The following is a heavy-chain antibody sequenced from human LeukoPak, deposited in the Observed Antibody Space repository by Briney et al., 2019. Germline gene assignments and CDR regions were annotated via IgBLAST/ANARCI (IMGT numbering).Heavy chain of an antibody. CDR2: ICGSGGYT. Sequence: GGSLRLSCAASGFTFSSSAMSWVRQAPGKGLEWVSGICGSGGYTYYADSVKGRFTISRDNSKSTLYLQVNSLRAEDTAIYYCAKGVAVYYFDYWGQGTLATVSS. V-gene: IGHV3-23*01. D-gene: IGHD2-21*01. J-gene: IGHJ4*02. CDR3: AKGVAVYYFDY. CDR1: GFTFSSSA.